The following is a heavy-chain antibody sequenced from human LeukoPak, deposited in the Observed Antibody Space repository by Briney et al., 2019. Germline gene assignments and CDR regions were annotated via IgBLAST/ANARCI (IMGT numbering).Heavy chain of an antibody. CDR2: MSYTGRT. CDR3: ASLTNTTGYIPWYFDL. Sequence: SETLSLTCTVSGDSIINNNYYWSWIRQPPGMGLEWIGYMSYTGRTNYNPSLKSRVTISVDTSKNQFSPKLSSVTAADTAIYYCASLTNTTGYIPWYFDLWGRGTLVTVSS. D-gene: IGHD3-9*01. V-gene: IGHV4-61*01. CDR1: GDSIINNNYY. J-gene: IGHJ2*01.